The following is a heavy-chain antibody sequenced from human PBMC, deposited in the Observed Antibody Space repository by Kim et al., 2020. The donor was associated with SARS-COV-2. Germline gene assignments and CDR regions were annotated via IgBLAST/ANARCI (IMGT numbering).Heavy chain of an antibody. CDR3: ARWGKGGYYYYGMDV. Sequence: ASVKVSCKASGYTFTSYGISWVRQAPGQGLEWMGWISAYNGNTNYAQKLQGRVTMTTDTSTSTAYMELRSLRSDDTAVYYCARWGKGGYYYYGMDVWGQGTTVTVSS. CDR2: ISAYNGNT. CDR1: GYTFTSYG. V-gene: IGHV1-18*01. J-gene: IGHJ6*02. D-gene: IGHD2-15*01.